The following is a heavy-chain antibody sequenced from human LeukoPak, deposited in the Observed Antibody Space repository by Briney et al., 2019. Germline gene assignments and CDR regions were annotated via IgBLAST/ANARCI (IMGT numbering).Heavy chain of an antibody. CDR3: ARFYGSGSYSNWFDP. D-gene: IGHD3-10*01. Sequence: SXTLSLTCTVSGGSISSYYWSWIRQPPGKGLEWIGYIYYSGSTNYNPSLKSRVTISVETSKNQFSLKLSSVTAADTAVYYCARFYGSGSYSNWFDPWGQGTLVTVSS. J-gene: IGHJ5*02. CDR2: IYYSGST. CDR1: GGSISSYY. V-gene: IGHV4-59*01.